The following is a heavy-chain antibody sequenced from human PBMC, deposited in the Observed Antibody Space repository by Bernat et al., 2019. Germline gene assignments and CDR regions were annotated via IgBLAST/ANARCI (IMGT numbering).Heavy chain of an antibody. D-gene: IGHD6-19*01. CDR1: GGSISSSSYY. Sequence: QLQLQESGPGLVKPSETLSLTCTVSGGSISSSSYYWGWIRQPPGKGLEWIGSIYYSGSTYYNQSLKSRVTISVDTSKNQFSLKLSSVTAADTAVYYCARPFGPPHSSGWYRWGQGTLVTVSS. CDR3: ARPFGPPHSSGWYR. V-gene: IGHV4-39*01. J-gene: IGHJ4*02. CDR2: IYYSGST.